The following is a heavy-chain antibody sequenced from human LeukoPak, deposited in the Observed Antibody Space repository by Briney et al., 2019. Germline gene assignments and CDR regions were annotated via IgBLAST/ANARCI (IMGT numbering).Heavy chain of an antibody. J-gene: IGHJ5*02. V-gene: IGHV4-34*01. CDR2: INHSGST. CDR3: ARAYLTYYYDSSGYLDWFDP. CDR1: GGSFSGYY. Sequence: NPSETLSLTCAVYGGSFSGYYWSWIRQPPGKGLEWIGEINHSGSTNYNPSLKSRVTISVDTSKNQFSLKLSSVTAADTAVYYCARAYLTYYYDSSGYLDWFDPWGQGTLVTVSS. D-gene: IGHD3-22*01.